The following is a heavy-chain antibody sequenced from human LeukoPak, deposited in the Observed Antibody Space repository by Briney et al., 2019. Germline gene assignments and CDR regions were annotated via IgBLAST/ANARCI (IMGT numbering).Heavy chain of an antibody. V-gene: IGHV4-34*01. CDR2: INYSGST. CDR1: GGSFSGYY. CDR3: ARGHSPVTTKVSYFQH. D-gene: IGHD4-17*01. J-gene: IGHJ1*01. Sequence: SETLSLTCAVYGGSFSGYYWSWIRQPPGKGLEWIGEINYSGSTNYNPSLKSRVTILVDTSKNQFSLKLSSVTAADTAVYYCARGHSPVTTKVSYFQHWGQGTLVTASS.